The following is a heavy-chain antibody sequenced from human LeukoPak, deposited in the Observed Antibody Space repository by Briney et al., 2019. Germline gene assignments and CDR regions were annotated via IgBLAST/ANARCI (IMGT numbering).Heavy chain of an antibody. CDR3: ASSRFLEWLYLFDY. J-gene: IGHJ4*02. Sequence: ASVKVSGKASGYTFTRCYLQWVRQARAQGLEWMGWINPNSGGTNYAQKFQGRVTMTRDTSISTAYMELIRLRSDDTAVYYCASSRFLEWLYLFDYWGQGTLVTVSS. CDR2: INPNSGGT. V-gene: IGHV1-2*02. CDR1: GYTFTRCY. D-gene: IGHD3-3*01.